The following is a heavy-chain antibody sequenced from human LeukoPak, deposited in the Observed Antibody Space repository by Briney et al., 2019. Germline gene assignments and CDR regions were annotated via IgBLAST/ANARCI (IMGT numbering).Heavy chain of an antibody. Sequence: GGSLRLSCAASGFTFSIYAMSWVPQAPGKGLESVSSITSISSASFYADSVKGRFTISTANSRATLYLQLNSLRAGDTAIYYCPKDRPNYYGSNGHYYRQNGDYWGQGTLVAVSS. V-gene: IGHV3-23*01. J-gene: IGHJ4*02. CDR3: PKDRPNYYGSNGHYYRQNGDY. D-gene: IGHD3-22*01. CDR1: GFTFSIYA. CDR2: ITSISSAS.